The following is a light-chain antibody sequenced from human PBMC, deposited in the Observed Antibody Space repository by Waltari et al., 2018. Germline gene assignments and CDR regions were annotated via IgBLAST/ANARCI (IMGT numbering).Light chain of an antibody. CDR2: EDS. J-gene: IGLJ2*01. Sequence: SYVLTQPPSVSVAPGKTDRITCGGNNIGSKSVHWYQRKPGQAPVLVVYEDSDRPSGIPERFSGSNSGNTATLTISRVEAGDEADYYCQVWDSSSDHVVFGGGTKLTVL. CDR3: QVWDSSSDHVV. V-gene: IGLV3-21*03. CDR1: NIGSKS.